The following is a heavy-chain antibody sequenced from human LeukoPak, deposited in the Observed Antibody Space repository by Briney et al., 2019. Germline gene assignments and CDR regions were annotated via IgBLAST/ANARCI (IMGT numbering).Heavy chain of an antibody. Sequence: DPGGSLRLSCAASGFTFSNHWMHWVRQVPGKGPVWVSRIDGGASSTSYADSVKGRFSISRDNAKSTLYLLMNSLGAEDTAVYYCARGPGSSGGAYVGNYWGHGTQVTVSS. V-gene: IGHV3-74*01. CDR1: GFTFSNHW. CDR2: IDGGASST. J-gene: IGHJ4*01. D-gene: IGHD4-23*01. CDR3: ARGPGSSGGAYVGNY.